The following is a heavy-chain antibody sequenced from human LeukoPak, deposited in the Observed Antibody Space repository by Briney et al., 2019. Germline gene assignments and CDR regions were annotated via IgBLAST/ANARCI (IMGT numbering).Heavy chain of an antibody. CDR2: ISGSGGST. Sequence: GGSLRLSCAASGLTFSSYGMSWVRQAPEKGLEWVSAISGSGGSTYYADSVKGRFTISRDNSKNTLYLQMNSLRAEDTAVYYCAKPITMVFNWGQGTLVTVSS. CDR1: GLTFSSYG. D-gene: IGHD3-10*01. V-gene: IGHV3-23*01. J-gene: IGHJ4*02. CDR3: AKPITMVFN.